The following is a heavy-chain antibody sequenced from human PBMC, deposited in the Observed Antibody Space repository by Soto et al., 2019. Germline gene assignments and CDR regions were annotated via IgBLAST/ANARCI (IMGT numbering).Heavy chain of an antibody. J-gene: IGHJ4*02. V-gene: IGHV1-69*06. CDR3: ARDFGFYYDSSGYYYY. Sequence: SVKVSCKASGGTFSSYAISWVRQAPGQGLEWMGGIIPIFGTANYAQKFQGRVTITADKSTSTAYMELSSLRSEDTAVYYCARDFGFYYDSSGYYYYWGQGTLVTVSS. CDR2: IIPIFGTA. CDR1: GGTFSSYA. D-gene: IGHD3-22*01.